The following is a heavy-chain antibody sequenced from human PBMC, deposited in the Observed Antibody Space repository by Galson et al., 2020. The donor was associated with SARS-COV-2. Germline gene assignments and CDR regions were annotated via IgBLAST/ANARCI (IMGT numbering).Heavy chain of an antibody. CDR3: AKDRPGSRNFFDP. Sequence: GESLKISCAASGFTFSDYYMHWLRQAPGKGLEWVSFISGSATYTEYADSVKGRFAISRDNAKNSLYLQMNSLRAEDTAVYYCAKDRPGSRNFFDPWGQGTLVTVSS. CDR2: ISGSATYT. J-gene: IGHJ5*02. D-gene: IGHD2-15*01. V-gene: IGHV3-11*05. CDR1: GFTFSDYY.